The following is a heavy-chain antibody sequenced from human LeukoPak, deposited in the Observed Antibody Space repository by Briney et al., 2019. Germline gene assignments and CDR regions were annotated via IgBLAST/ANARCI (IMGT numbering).Heavy chain of an antibody. Sequence: SETLSLTCAVYGGSFSGYYWSWIRQPPGKGLEWIGEINHSGSTNYNPSLKSRVTISVDTSKDQFSLKLSSVTAADTAVYYCARRSPYSYGSRGIDYWGQGTLVTVSS. D-gene: IGHD5-18*01. CDR1: GGSFSGYY. V-gene: IGHV4-34*01. CDR3: ARRSPYSYGSRGIDY. CDR2: INHSGST. J-gene: IGHJ4*02.